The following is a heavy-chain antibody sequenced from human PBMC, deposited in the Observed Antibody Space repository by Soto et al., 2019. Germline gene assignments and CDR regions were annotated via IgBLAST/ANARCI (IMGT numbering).Heavy chain of an antibody. CDR1: GGSISSYY. Sequence: PSETLSLTCTVSGGSISSYYWSWIRQPPGKGLEWIGYIYYSGSTNYNPSLKSRVTISVDTSKNQFSLKLSSVTAADTAVYYCARECFYYEFWGGYRYYFAYWGRGTLVTVSS. D-gene: IGHD3-3*01. CDR2: IYYSGST. CDR3: ARECFYYEFWGGYRYYFAY. J-gene: IGHJ4*02. V-gene: IGHV4-59*01.